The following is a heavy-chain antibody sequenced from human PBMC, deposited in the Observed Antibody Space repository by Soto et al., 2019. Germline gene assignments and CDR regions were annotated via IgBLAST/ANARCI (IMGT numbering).Heavy chain of an antibody. V-gene: IGHV2-5*02. D-gene: IGHD3-22*01. J-gene: IGHJ4*02. CDR2: IYWDDDK. CDR1: GFSLSTSGVG. Sequence: QITFKESGPALVKPTQTLTLTCTFSGFSLSTSGVGVGWIRQPPGKALGWLALIYWDDDKRYSPSLESRLTITKDTAKNQVVLTMTHMDPVDTGTYYCAHRPGFSMSFDYWGQGDLVTVSS. CDR3: AHRPGFSMSFDY.